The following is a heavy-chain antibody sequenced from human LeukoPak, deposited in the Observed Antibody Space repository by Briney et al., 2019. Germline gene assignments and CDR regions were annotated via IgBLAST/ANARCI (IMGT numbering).Heavy chain of an antibody. CDR3: ARTQSQSGSYRYYFGY. CDR1: GGSISSISYY. J-gene: IGHJ4*02. CDR2: IYYSGST. D-gene: IGHD1-26*01. V-gene: IGHV4-39*01. Sequence: PSETLSLTCTVSGGSISSISYYWGWIRQPPGKGLEWIGSIYYSGSTYYNPSLKSRVTISVDTSKNQFSLKLSSVTAADTAVYYYARTQSQSGSYRYYFGYWGQGTLVTVSS.